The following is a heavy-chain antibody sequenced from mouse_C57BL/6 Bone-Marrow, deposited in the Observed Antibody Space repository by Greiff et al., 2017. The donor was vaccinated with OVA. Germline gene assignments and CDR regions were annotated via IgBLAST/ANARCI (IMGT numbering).Heavy chain of an antibody. CDR1: GYTFTNYW. D-gene: IGHD2-4*01. V-gene: IGHV1-63*01. Sequence: VKLQQSGAELVRPGTSVKMSCKASGYTFTNYWIGWAKQRPGHGLEWIGDIYPGGGYTNYNEKFKGKATLTADKSSSTAYMQFSSLTSEDSAIYYCARGANYDYGGYAMDYWGQGTSVTVSS. CDR3: ARGANYDYGGYAMDY. J-gene: IGHJ4*01. CDR2: IYPGGGYT.